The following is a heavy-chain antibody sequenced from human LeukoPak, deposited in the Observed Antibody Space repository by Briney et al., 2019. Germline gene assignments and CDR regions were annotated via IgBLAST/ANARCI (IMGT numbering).Heavy chain of an antibody. V-gene: IGHV4-34*01. J-gene: IGHJ4*02. Sequence: SETLSLTCAVYGGSFSGYYWSWIRQPPGKGLERIGEINHSGSTNYNPSLKSRVTISVDTSKNQFSLKLSSVTAADTAVYYCARGVARNYYGSGSPLGYWGQGTLVTVSS. CDR2: INHSGST. CDR3: ARGVARNYYGSGSPLGY. CDR1: GGSFSGYY. D-gene: IGHD3-10*01.